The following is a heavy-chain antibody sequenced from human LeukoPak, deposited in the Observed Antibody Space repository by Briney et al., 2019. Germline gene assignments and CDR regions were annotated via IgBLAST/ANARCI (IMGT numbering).Heavy chain of an antibody. Sequence: ASVKVSCKASGYTFTGYYMHWVRQAPGQGLEWMGRINPNSGGTNYAQKFQGRVTMTRDTSISTAYMELSSLRSEDTAVYYCATTSSSSDDAFDIWGQGTMVTVSS. CDR1: GYTFTGYY. D-gene: IGHD6-6*01. J-gene: IGHJ3*02. CDR2: INPNSGGT. V-gene: IGHV1-2*06. CDR3: ATTSSSSDDAFDI.